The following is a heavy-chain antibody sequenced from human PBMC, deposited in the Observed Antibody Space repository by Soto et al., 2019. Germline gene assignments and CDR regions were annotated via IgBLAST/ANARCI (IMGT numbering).Heavy chain of an antibody. CDR3: ASAGSYYYGMDV. D-gene: IGHD1-26*01. V-gene: IGHV1-69*13. J-gene: IGHJ6*02. Sequence: SVKVSCKASGGTFSNYAISWVRKTPGQGLEWMGGIIPIFGTANYAQKFQGRVTITADESTSTAYMELSSLRSEDTAVYYCASAGSYYYGMDVWGQGTTVTVSS. CDR1: GGTFSNYA. CDR2: IIPIFGTA.